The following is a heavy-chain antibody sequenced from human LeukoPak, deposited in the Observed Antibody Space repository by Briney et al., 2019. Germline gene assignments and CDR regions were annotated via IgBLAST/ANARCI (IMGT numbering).Heavy chain of an antibody. V-gene: IGHV3-30*18. CDR3: TKDGFPHSSSWYGWFDP. CDR1: GLTFSSYW. J-gene: IGHJ5*02. D-gene: IGHD6-13*01. CDR2: ISYDGSNK. Sequence: GGSLRLSCAASGLTFSSYWMHWVRQAPGKGLEWVAVISYDGSNKYYADSVKGRFTISRDNSKNTLYLQMNSLRAEDTAVYYCTKDGFPHSSSWYGWFDPWGQGTLVTVSS.